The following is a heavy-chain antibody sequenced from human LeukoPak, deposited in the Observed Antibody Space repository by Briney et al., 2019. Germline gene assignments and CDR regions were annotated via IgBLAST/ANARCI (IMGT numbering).Heavy chain of an antibody. CDR3: ARLGSSSWLAEWVNLDY. CDR1: GGSISSSSYY. Sequence: SETLSLTCTVSGGSISSSSYYWSWIRQPPGKGLEWIGEINHSGSTNYNPSLKSRVTISVDTSKNQFSLKLSSVTAADTAVYYCARLGSSSWLAEWVNLDYWGQGTLVTVSS. J-gene: IGHJ4*02. D-gene: IGHD6-13*01. V-gene: IGHV4-39*07. CDR2: INHSGST.